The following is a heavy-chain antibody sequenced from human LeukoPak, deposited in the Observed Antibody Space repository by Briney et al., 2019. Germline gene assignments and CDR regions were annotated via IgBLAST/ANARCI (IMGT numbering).Heavy chain of an antibody. V-gene: IGHV3-23*01. CDR1: GFTFSSYA. CDR2: ISGSGGSI. Sequence: GGSLRLSCAASGFTFSSYAVSWVRQTPGKGLEWVSSISGSGGSIYYADSVKGRFTISRDNSKNTLYLQMSSLRGEDTAFYYCAKLVYSSGWRDYWGQGTLVTVSS. CDR3: AKLVYSSGWRDY. J-gene: IGHJ4*02. D-gene: IGHD6-19*01.